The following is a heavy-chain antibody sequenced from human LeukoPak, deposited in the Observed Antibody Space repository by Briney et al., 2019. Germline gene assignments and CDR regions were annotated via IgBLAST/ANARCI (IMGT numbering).Heavy chain of an antibody. J-gene: IGHJ4*02. CDR2: ISNDGDT. D-gene: IGHD6-19*01. CDR3: AGDKTTGGWYESDY. Sequence: GGSLRLSCAASGFTVSSNYMSWVRQGPGKGLECVSVISNDGDTYYADSVKGRFTISRDTSKNTVSLQMNSLRAEDTAVYYCAGDKTTGGWYESDYWGQGTLVTVSS. CDR1: GFTVSSNY. V-gene: IGHV3-53*01.